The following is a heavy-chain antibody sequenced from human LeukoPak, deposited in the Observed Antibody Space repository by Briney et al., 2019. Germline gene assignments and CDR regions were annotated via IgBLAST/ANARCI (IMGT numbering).Heavy chain of an antibody. CDR3: ARVSSGDYIDY. CDR2: IKQDGSEK. CDR1: GFTFSNYW. J-gene: IGHJ4*02. D-gene: IGHD6-6*01. V-gene: IGHV3-7*01. Sequence: GGSLRLSCAASGFTFSNYWMSWVRQAPGKGLAWVANIKQDGSEKSHVDSVKGRFTISRDNARNSLYLQMNSLGAEDTAVYYCARVSSGDYIDYWGQGTLVTVSP.